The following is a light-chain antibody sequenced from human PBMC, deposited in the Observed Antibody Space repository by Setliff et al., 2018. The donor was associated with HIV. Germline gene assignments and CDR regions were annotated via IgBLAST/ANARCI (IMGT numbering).Light chain of an antibody. V-gene: IGLV2-23*02. J-gene: IGLJ2*01. CDR1: TSNIGSYNL. CDR3: CPYVGSSTSHVL. Sequence: QSALTQPASVSGSPGQSITFSCTGSTSNIGSYNLVSWYQQYPGKARKLIIYEVNRRPLGVSDRFSGSKSCNTSSLTISGLEAEDEADYYCCPYVGSSTSHVLFGGGTKVTVL. CDR2: EVN.